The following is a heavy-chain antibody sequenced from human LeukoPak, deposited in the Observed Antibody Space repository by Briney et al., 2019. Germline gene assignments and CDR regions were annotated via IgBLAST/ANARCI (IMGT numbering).Heavy chain of an antibody. CDR3: ARDNPIAAAASWFDP. J-gene: IGHJ5*02. CDR2: ISYDGSNK. Sequence: GGSLRLSCAASGFTFSSYAMHWVRQAPGKGLEWVAVISYDGSNKYYADSVKGRFTISRDNSKNTLYLQMNSLRAEDTAVYYCARDNPIAAAASWFDPWGQGTLVTVSS. CDR1: GFTFSSYA. V-gene: IGHV3-30*04. D-gene: IGHD6-13*01.